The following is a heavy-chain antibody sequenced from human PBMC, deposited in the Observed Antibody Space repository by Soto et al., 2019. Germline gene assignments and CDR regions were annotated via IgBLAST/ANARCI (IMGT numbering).Heavy chain of an antibody. V-gene: IGHV3-23*01. CDR3: ARDYYKYYDSSGYYRSPAY. Sequence: GGSLRLSCAASGFTFSSYAMSWVRQAPGKGLEWVSAISGSGGSTYYADSVKGRFTISRDDSRNTLFLQMNSLRAEDTAVYYCARDYYKYYDSSGYYRSPAYWGQGTLVTVSS. D-gene: IGHD3-22*01. CDR2: ISGSGGST. CDR1: GFTFSSYA. J-gene: IGHJ4*02.